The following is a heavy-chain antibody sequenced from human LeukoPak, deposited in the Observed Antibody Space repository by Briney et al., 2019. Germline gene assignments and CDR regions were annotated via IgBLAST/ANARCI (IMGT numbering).Heavy chain of an antibody. J-gene: IGHJ4*02. V-gene: IGHV3-23*05. Sequence: GGSLRLSCAASGFTFSVSVMNWLRQAPGKGLEWVSGVSSSSSNTYYAESVRGRFTISRDNHKNTVHLQMNSLRVEDTAMYYCAKEGGYASSWIWGQGILVTVSS. D-gene: IGHD6-13*01. CDR1: GFTFSVSV. CDR3: AKEGGYASSWI. CDR2: VSSSSSNT.